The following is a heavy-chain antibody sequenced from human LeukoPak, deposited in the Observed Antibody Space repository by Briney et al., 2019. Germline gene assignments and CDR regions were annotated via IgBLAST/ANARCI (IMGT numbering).Heavy chain of an antibody. V-gene: IGHV4-39*01. D-gene: IGHD6-19*01. J-gene: IGHJ4*02. CDR3: AAAAVAVDY. CDR2: IYYSGST. CDR1: GGSISSSSYY. Sequence: SETLSLTCTVSGGSISSSSYYWGWSPQPPGRGLEWIGSIYYSGSTYYNPSLKSRVTISVDTSKNQFSLKLSSVTAADTAVYYCAAAAVAVDYWGQGTLVTVSS.